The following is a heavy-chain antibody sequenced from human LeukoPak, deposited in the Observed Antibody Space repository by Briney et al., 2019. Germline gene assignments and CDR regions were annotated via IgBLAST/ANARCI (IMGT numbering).Heavy chain of an antibody. CDR3: TTDQWELRGFYY. V-gene: IGHV3-15*01. CDR1: GFTFSNAW. Sequence: GGSLRLSCAASGFTFSNAWMSWVRQAPGKGLEWVGRIKSKTDGGTTDYAAPVKGRFTISRDDSKNTLYLQMNSLKTGDTAVYYCTTDQWELRGFYYWGQGTLVTGSS. CDR2: IKSKTDGGTT. D-gene: IGHD1-26*01. J-gene: IGHJ4*02.